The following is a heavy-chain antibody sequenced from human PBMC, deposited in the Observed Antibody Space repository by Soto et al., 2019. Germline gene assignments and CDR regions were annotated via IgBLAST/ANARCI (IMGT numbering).Heavy chain of an antibody. CDR2: VYYNENT. V-gene: IGHV4-39*01. CDR3: ARRERYYGSPGWFDP. CDR1: VGSISSFTYY. J-gene: IGHJ5*02. D-gene: IGHD3-10*01. Sequence: SESLSLTCSVSVGSISSFTYYWGWLRQPPGKGLEWIGTVYYNENTYYNPSLKSRVTITVDTAKNQFSLNLRSVTAADTAMYFCARRERYYGSPGWFDPWGPGTLVTVSS.